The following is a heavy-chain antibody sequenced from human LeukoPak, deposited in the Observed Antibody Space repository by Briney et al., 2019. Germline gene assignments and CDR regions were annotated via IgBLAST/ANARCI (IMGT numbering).Heavy chain of an antibody. Sequence: GASVKVSCKASGGTFSSYAISWVRQAPGQGLEWMGRIIPILGIANYAQKFQGRVTIAADKSTSTAYMELSSLRSEDTAVYYCAGAMVRVSYSPDYWGQGTLVTVSS. CDR3: AGAMVRVSYSPDY. J-gene: IGHJ4*02. V-gene: IGHV1-69*04. D-gene: IGHD3-10*01. CDR1: GGTFSSYA. CDR2: IIPILGIA.